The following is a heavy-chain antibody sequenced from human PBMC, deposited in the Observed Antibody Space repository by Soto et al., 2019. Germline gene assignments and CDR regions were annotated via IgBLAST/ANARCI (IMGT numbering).Heavy chain of an antibody. J-gene: IGHJ4*02. CDR2: ISYTGST. D-gene: IGHD4-17*01. Sequence: QLQLQESGPGLVKPSETLSLTCTVSGDSISTLNYYWVWIRQPPGKGLDWIGDISYTGSTYNNPSLQSRVTISVDTSKNQFSLRLSSVTAADTAVYYCARRRASDYGGNNNPYYLDYWGQGTLVTVSS. V-gene: IGHV4-39*01. CDR3: ARRRASDYGGNNNPYYLDY. CDR1: GDSISTLNYY.